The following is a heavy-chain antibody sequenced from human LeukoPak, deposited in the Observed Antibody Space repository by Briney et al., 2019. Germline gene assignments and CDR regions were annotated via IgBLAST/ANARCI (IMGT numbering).Heavy chain of an antibody. D-gene: IGHD1-1*01. CDR3: ARESERNDGWFDP. V-gene: IGHV1-8*01. CDR1: GYTLRIQD. Sequence: ASVLVPCKASGYTLRIQDINGVGRPPAKGLEGMGWVSPKTGRTGYAQKFQGRVYMTTNASLSTAYMELSSLRSDDTAVYFCARESERNDGWFDPWGQGTLVTVSS. CDR2: VSPKTGRT. J-gene: IGHJ5*02.